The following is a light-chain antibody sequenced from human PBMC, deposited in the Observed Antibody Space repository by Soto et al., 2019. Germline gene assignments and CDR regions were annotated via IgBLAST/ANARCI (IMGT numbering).Light chain of an antibody. CDR2: GAS. CDR1: QSVSSN. V-gene: IGKV3-15*01. CDR3: HQYNIWHRT. Sequence: EIVMTQSPATLSVSPGERATLSCRASQSVSSNLAWYQHIPGQGPRLLIYGASTRATGVPTRFSGSGSGTEFTLTISSLQSEDFAVYYCHQYNIWHRTFGQGTKLEI. J-gene: IGKJ2*01.